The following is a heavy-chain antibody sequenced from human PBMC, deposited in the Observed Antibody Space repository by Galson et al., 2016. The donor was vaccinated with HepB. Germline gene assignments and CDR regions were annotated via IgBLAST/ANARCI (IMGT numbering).Heavy chain of an antibody. CDR3: AKVGPPPEGYPSHWAAIDV. CDR1: GFTFSSFW. Sequence: SLRLSCAASGFTFSSFWMSWVRQAPGKGLEWVAFIDQDGSERSYVGSVKGRFSISGDNAKNSLSLQMNSLRAEDTAVYYCAKVGPPPEGYPSHWAAIDVWGQGTTVTVSS. CDR2: IDQDGSER. J-gene: IGHJ6*02. V-gene: IGHV3-7*03. D-gene: IGHD3/OR15-3a*01.